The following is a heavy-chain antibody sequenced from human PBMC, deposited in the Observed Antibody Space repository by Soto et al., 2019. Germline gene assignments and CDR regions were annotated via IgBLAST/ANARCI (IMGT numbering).Heavy chain of an antibody. D-gene: IGHD3-10*01. CDR2: IIPIFGTA. J-gene: IGHJ6*02. V-gene: IGHV1-69*01. CDR1: GGTSSSYA. Sequence: QVQLVQSGAEVKKPGSSVKVSCKASGGTSSSYAISWVRQAPGQGLEWMGGIIPIFGTANYAQKFQGRVTITADESTSTAYMELSSLRSEDTAVYYCARDPRSVLWFGESLWGDGMDVWGQGTTVTVSS. CDR3: ARDPRSVLWFGESLWGDGMDV.